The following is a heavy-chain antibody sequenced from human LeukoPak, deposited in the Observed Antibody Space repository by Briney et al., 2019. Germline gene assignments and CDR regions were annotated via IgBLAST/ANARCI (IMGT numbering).Heavy chain of an antibody. Sequence: GASVKVSCRPSGYTFTAHYILWVRQAPGQGLEWMGWIDPNSGGTNYAQKFLGSVTMTGDTSINTAFMELSRLRSDDTAIYYCARGRGTTMVRGVITNYFDLWGRGSLVTVSS. CDR3: ARGRGTTMVRGVITNYFDL. D-gene: IGHD3-10*01. CDR2: IDPNSGGT. CDR1: GYTFTAHY. J-gene: IGHJ2*01. V-gene: IGHV1-2*02.